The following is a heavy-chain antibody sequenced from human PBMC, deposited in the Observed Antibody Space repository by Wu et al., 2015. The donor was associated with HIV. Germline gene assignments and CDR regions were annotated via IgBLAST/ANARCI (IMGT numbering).Heavy chain of an antibody. CDR1: GYTFTDHY. Sequence: QLVQSGAEVTKPGASVSVSCQTSGYTFTDHYIHWVRQAPGQGLEWMGWIRPDSGATHYAEKFQDRVTMTRDASISTAYMRLNRLRSDDTAVYYCASTTVAGIAALAFWGQGTLVTVSS. D-gene: IGHD6-19*01. J-gene: IGHJ4*02. V-gene: IGHV1-2*02. CDR2: IRPDSGAT. CDR3: ASTTVAGIAALAF.